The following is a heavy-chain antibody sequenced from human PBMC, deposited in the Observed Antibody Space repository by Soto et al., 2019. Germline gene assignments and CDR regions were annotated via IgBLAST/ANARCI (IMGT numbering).Heavy chain of an antibody. J-gene: IGHJ5*02. Sequence: SETLSLTCAVYGGSFSGYYWSWIRQPPGKGLEWIGEINHSGSTNYNPSLKSRVTISVDTSKNQFSLKLSSVTAADTAVYYCARVDAGLPANWIHPWGQGTRVTVAS. CDR1: GGSFSGYY. CDR3: ARVDAGLPANWIHP. CDR2: INHSGST. D-gene: IGHD5-12*01. V-gene: IGHV4-34*01.